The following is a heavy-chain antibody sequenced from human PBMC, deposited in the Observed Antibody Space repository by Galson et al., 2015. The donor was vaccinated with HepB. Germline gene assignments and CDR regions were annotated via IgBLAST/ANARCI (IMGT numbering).Heavy chain of an antibody. CDR2: IFPNSGDT. CDR1: GYIFTGYY. D-gene: IGHD5-18*01. J-gene: IGHJ4*02. CDR3: ARGYSYGHFDY. Sequence: SVKVSCKASGYIFTGYYIHWVRQAPGQGLEWMGWIFPNSGDTNYAQKFQGRVTMTRGTSISTAYMELNRLRSDDTAMYYCARGYSYGHFDYWGQGTLVTVSS. V-gene: IGHV1-2*02.